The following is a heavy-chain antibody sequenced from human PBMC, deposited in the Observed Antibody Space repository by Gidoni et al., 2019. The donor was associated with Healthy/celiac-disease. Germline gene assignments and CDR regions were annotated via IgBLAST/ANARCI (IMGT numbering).Heavy chain of an antibody. CDR2: IYTSWST. D-gene: IGHD4-17*01. CDR1: GCPTSSHY. Sequence: QVQLPESGPGLVKPSVTLSLHCTVSGCPTSSHYGSLLRQPAGKGLEWIGRIYTSWSTNYNPYLKSRVTMSVDTSKNQFSLRLSSVTAADTAVYYCARTPRHDYGDYYFDYWGQGTLVTVSS. J-gene: IGHJ4*02. V-gene: IGHV4-4*07. CDR3: ARTPRHDYGDYYFDY.